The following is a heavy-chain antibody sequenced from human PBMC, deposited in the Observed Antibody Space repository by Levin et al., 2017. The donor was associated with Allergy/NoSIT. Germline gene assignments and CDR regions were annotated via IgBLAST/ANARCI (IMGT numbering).Heavy chain of an antibody. V-gene: IGHV4-59*01. CDR3: ARDRGEMATISYYYGMDV. CDR1: GGSISSYY. D-gene: IGHD5-24*01. J-gene: IGHJ6*02. CDR2: IYYSGST. Sequence: SQTLSLTCTVSGGSISSYYWSWIRQPPGKGLEWIGYIYYSGSTNYNPSLKSRVTISVDTSKNQFSLKLSSVTAADTAVYYCARDRGEMATISYYYGMDVWGQGTTVTVSS.